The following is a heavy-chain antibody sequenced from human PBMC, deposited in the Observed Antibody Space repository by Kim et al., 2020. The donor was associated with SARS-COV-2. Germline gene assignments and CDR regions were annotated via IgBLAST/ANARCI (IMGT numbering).Heavy chain of an antibody. Sequence: GVSLILSFASSFFTFRSYAMSWVRQAPGKGLEWVSAISGSGGSTYYADSVKGRFTISRDNSKNTLYLQMNSLRAEDTAVYYCAKSGYNWNGHGMDVWGQG. D-gene: IGHD1-1*01. CDR1: FFTFRSYA. V-gene: IGHV3-23*01. J-gene: IGHJ6*02. CDR3: AKSGYNWNGHGMDV. CDR2: ISGSGGST.